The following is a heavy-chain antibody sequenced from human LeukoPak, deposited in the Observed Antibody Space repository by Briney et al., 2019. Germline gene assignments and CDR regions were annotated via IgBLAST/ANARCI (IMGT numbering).Heavy chain of an antibody. D-gene: IGHD3-10*01. CDR3: ARDQEDSGTDY. Sequence: PSETLSLTCTVSGGSISSGDYYWSLIRQHPGKGLEWIGYIYYSGSTYYNPSLKSRVTISLDTSKNQFSLKLSSVTAADTAVYYCARDQEDSGTDYWGQGTLVTVSS. CDR2: IYYSGST. CDR1: GGSISSGDYY. J-gene: IGHJ4*02. V-gene: IGHV4-31*03.